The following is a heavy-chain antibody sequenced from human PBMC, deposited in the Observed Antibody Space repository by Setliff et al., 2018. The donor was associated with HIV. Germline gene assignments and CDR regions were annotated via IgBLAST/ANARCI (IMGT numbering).Heavy chain of an antibody. D-gene: IGHD4-17*01. Sequence: GASVKVSCKASGYTFTSYGISWVRQAPGQGLEWMGWISTYNGNTNYAQKFQGRVTMTTDTSTSTVYMELRSLRSDDTAVYYCAKDPSVTVTTIWGQGTMVTVSS. V-gene: IGHV1-18*01. CDR3: AKDPSVTVTTI. CDR1: GYTFTSYG. J-gene: IGHJ3*02. CDR2: ISTYNGNT.